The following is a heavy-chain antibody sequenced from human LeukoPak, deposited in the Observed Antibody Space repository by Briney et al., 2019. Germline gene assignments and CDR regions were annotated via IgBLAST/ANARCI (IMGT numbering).Heavy chain of an antibody. CDR1: GFTFSSYE. Sequence: AGYLRLSCAASGFTFSSYEMNWVRQAPGKGLEWVSYLSSSGSTIYYADSVKGRFTISRDNAKNSLYLQMNSLRAEDTAVYYCARIAYSSSWPNWFDPWGQGTLVTVSS. CDR2: LSSSGSTI. D-gene: IGHD6-13*01. CDR3: ARIAYSSSWPNWFDP. V-gene: IGHV3-48*03. J-gene: IGHJ5*02.